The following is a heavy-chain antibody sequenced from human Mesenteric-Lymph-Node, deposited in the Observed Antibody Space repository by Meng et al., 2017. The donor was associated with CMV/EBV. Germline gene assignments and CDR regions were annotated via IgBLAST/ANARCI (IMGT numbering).Heavy chain of an antibody. Sequence: LQEEGPRCGKPSGALSPKRTVYGGAISRSWHSWGWIRQPPGKGLEWIGSIFYSGSAHYNPALESRVTISIDKSKNEFFLNLGSVTAADTAMYFCARDTLTYSYGPGWIDPWGQGTLVTVSS. V-gene: IGHV4-39*02. CDR1: GGAISRSWHS. J-gene: IGHJ5*02. CDR3: ARDTLTYSYGPGWIDP. D-gene: IGHD3-10*01. CDR2: IFYSGSA.